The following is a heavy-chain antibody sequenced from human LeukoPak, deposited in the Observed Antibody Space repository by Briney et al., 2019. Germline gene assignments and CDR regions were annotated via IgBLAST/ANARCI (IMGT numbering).Heavy chain of an antibody. V-gene: IGHV4-59*08. J-gene: IGHJ3*02. D-gene: IGHD2-15*01. CDR2: IYYSGST. Sequence: SETLSLTCSVSGGSIRSYYWSWIRQPPGKGLEWIGYIYYSGSTYYNPSLKSRVAISVDTSKNQFSLKLSSVTATDTAVYYCARVRLHCSGGSCYSDDVFDIWGQGKMVTVSS. CDR1: GGSIRSYY. CDR3: ARVRLHCSGGSCYSDDVFDI.